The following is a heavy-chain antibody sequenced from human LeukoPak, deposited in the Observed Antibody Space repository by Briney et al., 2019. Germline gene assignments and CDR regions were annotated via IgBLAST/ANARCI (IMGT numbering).Heavy chain of an antibody. CDR1: GFTFSNYD. Sequence: GGSLRLSRAASGFTFSNYDMSWARQPPGKGLEWVSSISDSGGSTYYAASVKGRFTISRDNSKNTLYLQMTNLRAADTAVYYCAKDLSRAVAADWFDPWDQGSLVTVSS. CDR2: ISDSGGST. J-gene: IGHJ5*02. D-gene: IGHD6-19*01. V-gene: IGHV3-23*01. CDR3: AKDLSRAVAADWFDP.